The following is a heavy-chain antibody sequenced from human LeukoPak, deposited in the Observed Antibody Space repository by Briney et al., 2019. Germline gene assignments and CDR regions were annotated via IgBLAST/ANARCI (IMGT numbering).Heavy chain of an antibody. D-gene: IGHD6-19*01. V-gene: IGHV3-43*02. J-gene: IGHJ5*02. CDR1: GFTFSSYA. CDR2: ISADGAGT. Sequence: PGGALRLSCAASGFTFSSYAMSWVRQAPGKGLEWVSLISADGAGTSYANSVKGRFIISRDNSKNILFLQMNGLRTEDTAFYFCAKVGPWLANDLWGQGILVTVSS. CDR3: AKVGPWLANDL.